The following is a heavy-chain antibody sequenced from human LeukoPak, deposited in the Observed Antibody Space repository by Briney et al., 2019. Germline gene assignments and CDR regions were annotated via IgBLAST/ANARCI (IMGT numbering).Heavy chain of an antibody. J-gene: IGHJ4*02. CDR1: GFSVSNYW. D-gene: IGHD3-9*01. CDR2: INQDGSDK. CDR3: ARKGGRRYFDWLPSGPSDY. V-gene: IGHV3-7*01. Sequence: GGSRRLSCAASGFSVSNYWMSWVRQAPGKGLEWVAYINQDGSDKYYVDSVMGRFTISKDNAKNSLYLQMNSLRAEDTAVYYCARKGGRRYFDWLPSGPSDYWGQGTLVTVSS.